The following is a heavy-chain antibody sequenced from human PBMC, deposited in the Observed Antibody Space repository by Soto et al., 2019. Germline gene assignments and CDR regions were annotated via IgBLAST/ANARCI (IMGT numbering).Heavy chain of an antibody. Sequence: KSSETLSLTCTVSGGSISSGDYYWSWIRQPPGKGLEWIGYIYYSGSTYYNPSLKSRVTISVDTSKNQFSLKLSSVTAADTAVYYCARGPDIVVVPAAIRSFDYWGQGTLVTVSS. D-gene: IGHD2-2*02. CDR3: ARGPDIVVVPAAIRSFDY. V-gene: IGHV4-30-4*01. CDR1: GGSISSGDYY. J-gene: IGHJ4*02. CDR2: IYYSGST.